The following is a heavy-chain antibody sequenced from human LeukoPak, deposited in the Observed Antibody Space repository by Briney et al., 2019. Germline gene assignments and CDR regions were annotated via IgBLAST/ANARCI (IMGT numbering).Heavy chain of an antibody. CDR2: IIGSGITT. V-gene: IGHV3-23*01. D-gene: IGHD4-11*01. CDR3: ARRNNYCGDY. CDR1: GFTFTSYS. Sequence: PGGSLRLSCAASGFTFTSYSMSWVRQAPGKGLEWVSAIIGSGITTYYADSVKGRFTISRDNSKNTLYLQLNSLRAEDTAVYYCARRNNYCGDYWGQGTLVTVSS. J-gene: IGHJ4*02.